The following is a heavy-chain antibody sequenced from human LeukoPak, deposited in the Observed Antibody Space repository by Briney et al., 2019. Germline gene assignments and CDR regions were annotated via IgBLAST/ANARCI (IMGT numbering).Heavy chain of an antibody. CDR2: IWYDGSNK. J-gene: IGHJ4*02. CDR1: GFTFSSYG. V-gene: IGHV3-33*06. Sequence: GGSLRLSCAASGFTFSSYGMHWVRQAPGKGLEWVAVIWYDGSNKYYADSVKGRFTLSRDSSKNTLFVQMNSLRADDTAIYYCAKATRGSVYSPVDYWGQGTLVTVSS. D-gene: IGHD3-22*01. CDR3: AKATRGSVYSPVDY.